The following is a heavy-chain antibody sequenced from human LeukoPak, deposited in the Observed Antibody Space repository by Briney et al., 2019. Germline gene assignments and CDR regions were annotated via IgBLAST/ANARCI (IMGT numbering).Heavy chain of an antibody. D-gene: IGHD6-19*01. V-gene: IGHV4-59*01. Sequence: SETLSLTCTVSGVSISSYYWSWIRQPPGKGLEWIGYIYYSGSTNYNPSLKSRVTISVDTSKNQFSLKLSSVTAADTAVYYCARGPAVAYNWFDPWGQGTLVTVSS. CDR2: IYYSGST. CDR1: GVSISSYY. CDR3: ARGPAVAYNWFDP. J-gene: IGHJ5*02.